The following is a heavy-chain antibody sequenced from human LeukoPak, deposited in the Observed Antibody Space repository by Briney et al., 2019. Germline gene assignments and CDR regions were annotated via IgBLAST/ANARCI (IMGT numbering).Heavy chain of an antibody. D-gene: IGHD6-6*01. CDR1: GGTFSSYA. CDR3: ARGKRGSFYYYMDV. CDR2: IIPIFGTA. J-gene: IGHJ6*03. V-gene: IGHV1-69*05. Sequence: GASVRVSCKASGGTFSSYAISWVRQAPGQGLEWMGGIIPIFGTANYAQKFQGRVTITTDESTSTAYMELSSLRSEDTAVYYCARGKRGSFYYYMDVWGKGTTVTVSS.